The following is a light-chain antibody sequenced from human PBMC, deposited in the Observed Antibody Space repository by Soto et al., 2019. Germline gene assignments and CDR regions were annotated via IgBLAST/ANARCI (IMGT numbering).Light chain of an antibody. J-gene: IGKJ2*01. V-gene: IGKV3-20*01. CDR2: GAS. Sequence: EIVLTQSPGTLSLSPGERATLSCRASQSVSSSYLAFYQQKPGQAPRLLIYGASSRATGIPDRFSGSGSGTDFTLTISRLEPEDFAVYYCRQYGSSRHTWGQGHKLEI. CDR3: RQYGSSRHT. CDR1: QSVSSSY.